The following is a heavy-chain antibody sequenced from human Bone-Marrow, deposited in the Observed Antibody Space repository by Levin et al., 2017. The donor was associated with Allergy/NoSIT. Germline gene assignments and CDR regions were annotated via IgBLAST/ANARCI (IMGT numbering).Heavy chain of an antibody. CDR2: MNTDGSKT. CDR3: ARAGPGSGTYPTIFFQD. Sequence: LSGGSLRLSCAASGFTLSNSWMHWVRQAPGKGPVWVSRMNTDGSKTIYADSVKGRFTISKDNAKNTLYLQMNSLRVEDTAVYYCARAGPGSGTYPTIFFQDWGQGTLVTVSS. CDR1: GFTLSNSW. J-gene: IGHJ1*01. D-gene: IGHD3-10*01. V-gene: IGHV3-74*01.